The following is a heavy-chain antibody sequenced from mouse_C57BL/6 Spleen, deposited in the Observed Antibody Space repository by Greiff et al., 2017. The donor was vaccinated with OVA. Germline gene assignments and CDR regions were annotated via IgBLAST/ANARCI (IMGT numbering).Heavy chain of an antibody. CDR2: ISSGSSTI. CDR1: GFTFSDYG. V-gene: IGHV5-17*01. Sequence: EVQLQQSGGGLVKPGGSLKLSCAASGFTFSDYGMHWVRQAPEKGLEWVAYISSGSSTIYYADTVKGRFTISRDNAKNTLFLQMTSLRSEDTAMYYCATSYFDYWGQGTTLTVSS. CDR3: ATSYFDY. J-gene: IGHJ2*01.